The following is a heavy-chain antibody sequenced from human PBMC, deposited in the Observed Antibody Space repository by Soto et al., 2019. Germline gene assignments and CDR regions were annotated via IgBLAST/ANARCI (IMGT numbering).Heavy chain of an antibody. J-gene: IGHJ6*02. D-gene: IGHD4-4*01. CDR3: ARVNSYYEVPPYYYYYHGMDV. CDR1: GYSFTSYW. V-gene: IGHV5-10-1*01. CDR2: IDPSDSYT. Sequence: GESLKISCKGSGYSFTSYWISWVRQMPGKGLEWMGRIDPSDSYTNYSPSFQGHVTISADKSISTAYLQWSSLKASDTAMYRCARVNSYYEVPPYYYYYHGMDVWGQGTTVTVS.